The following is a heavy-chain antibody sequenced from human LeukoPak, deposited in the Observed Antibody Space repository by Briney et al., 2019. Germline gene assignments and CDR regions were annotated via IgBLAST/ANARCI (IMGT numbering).Heavy chain of an antibody. V-gene: IGHV4-30-4*08. J-gene: IGHJ6*03. CDR1: GGSISSGDYY. Sequence: SQTLSLTCTVSGGSISSGDYYWSWLRQPPGKGLEWIGYIYYSGSTYYNPSLKSRVTISVDTSKNQFSLKLSSVTAADTAVYYCARGATYYYYMDVWGKGTTVTVSS. CDR2: IYYSGST. CDR3: ARGATYYYYMDV.